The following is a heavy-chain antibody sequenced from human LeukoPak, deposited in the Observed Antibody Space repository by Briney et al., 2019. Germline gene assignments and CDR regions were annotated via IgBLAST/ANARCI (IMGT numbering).Heavy chain of an antibody. J-gene: IGHJ4*02. V-gene: IGHV4-34*01. D-gene: IGHD3-22*01. CDR3: ARVIIGGHYYDSSGYSN. Sequence: PSETLSLTCAVYGGSFSGYYWGWIRQPPGKGLEWIGEINHSGSTNYNPSLKSRVTISVDTSKNQFSLKLSSVTAADTAVYYCARVIIGGHYYDSSGYSNWGQGTLVTVSS. CDR2: INHSGST. CDR1: GGSFSGYY.